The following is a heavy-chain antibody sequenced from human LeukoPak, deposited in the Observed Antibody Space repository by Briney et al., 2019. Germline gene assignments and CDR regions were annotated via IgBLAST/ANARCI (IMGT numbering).Heavy chain of an antibody. CDR1: GFTFSSYS. D-gene: IGHD3-22*01. V-gene: IGHV3-21*01. CDR2: ISSSSSYI. CDR3: AREGDYYDSSGYRLDAFDI. Sequence: GGSLRLSCAASGFTFSSYSMNWVHQAPGKGLEWVSSISSSSSYIYYADSVKGRFTISRDNAKNSLYLQMNSLRAEDTAVYYCAREGDYYDSSGYRLDAFDIWGQGTMVTVSS. J-gene: IGHJ3*02.